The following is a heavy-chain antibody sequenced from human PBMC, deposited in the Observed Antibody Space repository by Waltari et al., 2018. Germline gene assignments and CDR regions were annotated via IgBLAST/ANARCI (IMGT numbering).Heavy chain of an antibody. CDR3: ARGGDDFWSGYLINY. Sequence: QVQLQESGPGLVKPSQTLSLTCTVSGGSISSGDYSWSWTRQPPGKGLEWIGYIYYSGSTYYNPSLKSRVTISVDTSKNQFSLKLSSVTAADTAVYYCARGGDDFWSGYLINYWGQGTLVTVSS. CDR2: IYYSGST. D-gene: IGHD3-3*01. J-gene: IGHJ4*02. V-gene: IGHV4-30-4*08. CDR1: GGSISSGDYS.